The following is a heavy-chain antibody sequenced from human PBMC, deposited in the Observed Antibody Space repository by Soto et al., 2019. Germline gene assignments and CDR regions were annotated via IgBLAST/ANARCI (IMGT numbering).Heavy chain of an antibody. D-gene: IGHD6-13*01. Sequence: EVQLVESGGDLVQPGGSLRLSCAASGFSFGSSWMTWVRQAPGKGLEWVANIKKDGSKTNYLDSVRGRFTVSRDNAKNCLHLEMRGLIAEDTALYYSPRDISQGSSSLYLDAVDIWGQGTMVTVSS. CDR3: PRDISQGSSSLYLDAVDI. J-gene: IGHJ3*02. CDR2: IKKDGSKT. V-gene: IGHV3-7*05. CDR1: GFSFGSSW.